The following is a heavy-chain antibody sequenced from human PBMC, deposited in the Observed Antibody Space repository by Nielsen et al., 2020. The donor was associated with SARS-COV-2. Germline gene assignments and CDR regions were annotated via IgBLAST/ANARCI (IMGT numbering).Heavy chain of an antibody. Sequence: SETLSLTCAVSGGSVSSNDWWTWVRQSPGKGLEWIGEVSHSGSINYNPSLKSRVTLSMDNSRRQFSLRLTSVSAADTAVYFCARGDLVVVPSPILGLGPFFYYFYLDVWGKGTTVIVSS. CDR3: ARGDLVVVPSPILGLGPFFYYFYLDV. V-gene: IGHV4-4*02. J-gene: IGHJ6*03. CDR2: VSHSGSI. D-gene: IGHD2-2*01. CDR1: GGSVSSNDW.